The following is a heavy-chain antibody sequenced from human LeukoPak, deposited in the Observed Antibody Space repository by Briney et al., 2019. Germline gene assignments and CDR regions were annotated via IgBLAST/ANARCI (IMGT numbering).Heavy chain of an antibody. CDR2: ISTSGGST. CDR1: GFTFSRYA. CDR3: ARDDGGYGSGSHYYFYSMDV. J-gene: IGHJ6*02. V-gene: IGHV3-64*01. Sequence: GGSLRLSCAASGFTFSRYAMHWVRQAPGKGLQFVSAISTSGGSTSYANSVRGRFTIPRDNSKNTLHLQMGSLRAEDMAVYYCARDDGGYGSGSHYYFYSMDVWGQGTTVTVSS. D-gene: IGHD3-10*01.